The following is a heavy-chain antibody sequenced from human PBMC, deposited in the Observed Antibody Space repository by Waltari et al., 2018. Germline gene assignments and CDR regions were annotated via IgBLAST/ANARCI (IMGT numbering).Heavy chain of an antibody. J-gene: IGHJ4*02. D-gene: IGHD6-19*01. Sequence: QVQLQESGPGLVKPSETLSLTCAVSGYSISSGYYWGWIRQPPGKGLEWIGSIYQIGSTYYNPSLKSRVTISVDTSKNQFSLKLSSVTAADTAVYYCASQYSSGWYSVGYWGQGTLVTVSS. CDR3: ASQYSSGWYSVGY. CDR1: GYSISSGYY. V-gene: IGHV4-38-2*01. CDR2: IYQIGST.